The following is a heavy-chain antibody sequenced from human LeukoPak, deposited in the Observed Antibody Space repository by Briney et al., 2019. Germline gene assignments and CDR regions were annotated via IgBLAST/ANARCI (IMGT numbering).Heavy chain of an antibody. V-gene: IGHV1-46*01. J-gene: IGHJ6*03. Sequence: GASVKVSCKASGYTFTSYYMHWVRQAPGQGLEWMGIINPSGGSTSYAQKFQGRVTMTRDMSTSTVYMELSSLRSEYTAVYYCARDPGYYYGSGSYITSMDVWGKGTTATVSS. CDR1: GYTFTSYY. CDR3: ARDPGYYYGSGSYITSMDV. D-gene: IGHD3-10*01. CDR2: INPSGGST.